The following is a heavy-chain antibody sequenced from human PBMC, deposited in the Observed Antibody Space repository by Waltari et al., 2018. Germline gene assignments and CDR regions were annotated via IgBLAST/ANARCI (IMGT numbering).Heavy chain of an antibody. D-gene: IGHD3-22*01. CDR3: ASVISYYYDSSGGRGPPDY. V-gene: IGHV4-38-2*02. J-gene: IGHJ4*02. CDR2: IYQSGST. CDR1: GYSISSGYY. Sequence: QVQLQESGPGLVKPSETLSLTCTVSGYSISSGYYWGLIRQPPGKGLGWIGSIYQSGSTYYNPSLKSRVTISVDTSKNQFSLKLSSVTAADTAVYYCASVISYYYDSSGGRGPPDYWGQGTLVTVSS.